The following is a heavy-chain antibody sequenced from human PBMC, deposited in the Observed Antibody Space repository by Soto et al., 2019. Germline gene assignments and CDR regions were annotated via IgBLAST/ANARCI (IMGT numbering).Heavy chain of an antibody. V-gene: IGHV4-61*01. D-gene: IGHD4-17*01. CDR3: ARTTAVPNTLRSRYFFDY. CDR2: VYYSGTT. J-gene: IGHJ4*02. CDR1: GGSVSDKTYY. Sequence: QVQLQESGPGLLKPSETLSLTCSVSGGSVSDKTYYWSWIRQPPGKRLEWIGYVYYSGTTNYNPSLQSRVTISVDLSKYRFSLRLSSVTTADTALYYCARTTAVPNTLRSRYFFDYWGQGTLVTVSS.